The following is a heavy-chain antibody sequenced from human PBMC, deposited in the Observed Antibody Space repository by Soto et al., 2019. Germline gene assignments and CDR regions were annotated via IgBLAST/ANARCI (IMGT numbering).Heavy chain of an antibody. CDR1: GYSYRIYA. V-gene: IGHV1-18*01. Sequence: ASVKVSCKTSGYSYRIYAITWVRQAPGQGLEWMGWISTYNHDTRYAQRFQGRLSMATDTSTSTAYMELTRLRAEDTATYYCATRPPDGDVGVVDYWGQGTLVTVSS. D-gene: IGHD4-17*01. CDR2: ISTYNHDT. J-gene: IGHJ4*02. CDR3: ATRPPDGDVGVVDY.